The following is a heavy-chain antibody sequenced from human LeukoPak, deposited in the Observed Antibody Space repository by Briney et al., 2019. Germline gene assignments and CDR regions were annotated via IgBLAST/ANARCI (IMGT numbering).Heavy chain of an antibody. V-gene: IGHV1-69*04. CDR3: ARDGGSGSYQDY. CDR2: IIPILGIA. CDR1: GGTFSSYA. Sequence: ASVKVSCKASGGTFSSYAISWVRQAPGQGLEWMGRIIPILGIANYAQKFQGRVTMTTDTSTSTAYMELRSLTSDDTAVYYCARDGGSGSYQDYWGQGTLVTVSS. J-gene: IGHJ4*02. D-gene: IGHD3-10*01.